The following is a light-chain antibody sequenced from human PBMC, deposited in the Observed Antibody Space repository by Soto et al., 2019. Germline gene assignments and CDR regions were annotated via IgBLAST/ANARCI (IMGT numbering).Light chain of an antibody. J-gene: IGKJ5*01. V-gene: IGKV1-5*01. CDR3: QQRGDWPPIT. CDR2: DAS. Sequence: IHMTQSPSTLSASVGDRVTITCRASQTINSWLAWYQQKPGKAPKVLIFDASSLKTGVPSRFSGSGSGTEFTLTISNLQPDDFATYYCQQRGDWPPITFGQGTRLEI. CDR1: QTINSW.